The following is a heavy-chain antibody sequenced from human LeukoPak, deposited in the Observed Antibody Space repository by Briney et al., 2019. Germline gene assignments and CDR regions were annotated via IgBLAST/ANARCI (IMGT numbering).Heavy chain of an antibody. CDR2: INPNSGGT. V-gene: IGHV1-2*02. Sequence: ASVKVSCKASGYTFTGYYMHWVRQAPGQGLEWMGWINPNSGGTNYAQKFQGRVTMTRDTSISTAYMELSRLRSDDTAVYYCARDFSTVGSSSAVPSFDYWGQGTLVTVSS. CDR1: GYTFTGYY. J-gene: IGHJ4*02. D-gene: IGHD6-6*01. CDR3: ARDFSTVGSSSAVPSFDY.